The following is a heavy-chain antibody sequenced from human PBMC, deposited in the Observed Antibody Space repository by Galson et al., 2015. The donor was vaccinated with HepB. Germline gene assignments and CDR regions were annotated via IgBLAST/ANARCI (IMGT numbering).Heavy chain of an antibody. V-gene: IGHV3-53*04. CDR3: ARGVTAISRGAFDL. CDR2: IYSGGST. Sequence: APGKGLEWVSLIYSGGSTYYADSVKGRFTISRHASRNTLFLQMNSLRTEDTAVYYCARGVTAISRGAFDLWGQGTMVTVSS. D-gene: IGHD2-21*02. J-gene: IGHJ3*01.